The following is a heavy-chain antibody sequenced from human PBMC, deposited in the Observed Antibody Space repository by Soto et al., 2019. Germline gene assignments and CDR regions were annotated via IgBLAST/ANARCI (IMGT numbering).Heavy chain of an antibody. J-gene: IGHJ5*02. V-gene: IGHV3-30-3*01. D-gene: IGHD2-21*02. CDR1: GFTFSSYA. Sequence: GGSLRLSCAASGFTFSSYAMHWVRQAPGKGLEWVAVISYDGSNKYYADSVKGRFTISRENSKNTLYLQMNSLRAEDTAVYYCARSSYCGGDCHYSAGGWFDPWGQGTLVTVSS. CDR3: ARSSYCGGDCHYSAGGWFDP. CDR2: ISYDGSNK.